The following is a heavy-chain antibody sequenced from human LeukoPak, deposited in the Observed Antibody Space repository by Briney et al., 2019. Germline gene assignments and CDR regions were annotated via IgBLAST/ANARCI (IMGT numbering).Heavy chain of an antibody. CDR1: GFFFSSYW. J-gene: IGHJ6*03. V-gene: IGHV3-7*01. CDR3: ARVSGIAVAAVYYYYYMDV. Sequence: GGSLRLSCAPSGFFFSSYWMTLVRQAPGKGLEWVANIKHDGSEKYYVDSVKGRFTISRDNANNTLYLQMISLRVEDTAVYYCARVSGIAVAAVYYYYYMDVWGKGTTVTVSS. CDR2: IKHDGSEK. D-gene: IGHD6-19*01.